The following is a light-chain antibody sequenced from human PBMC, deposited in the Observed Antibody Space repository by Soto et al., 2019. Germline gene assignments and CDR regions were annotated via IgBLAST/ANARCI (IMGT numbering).Light chain of an antibody. Sequence: QSVLTQPASVSGSPGQSITISCTGTSSDVGGHNNVSWYQQHPGKAPKLMIYDVSNRPSGVSNRFSGSKSGNTASLTISGLQAEDEADYYCSSYTSSSTRGVFGGGTKLTVL. CDR2: DVS. J-gene: IGLJ2*01. CDR1: SSDVGGHNN. V-gene: IGLV2-14*01. CDR3: SSYTSSSTRGV.